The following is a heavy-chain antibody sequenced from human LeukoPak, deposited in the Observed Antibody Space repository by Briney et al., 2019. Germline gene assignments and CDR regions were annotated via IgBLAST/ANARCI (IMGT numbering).Heavy chain of an antibody. J-gene: IGHJ4*02. D-gene: IGHD6-13*01. Sequence: PGRSLRLSCAASGFTFSSYGMHWVRQAPGKGLEWVAVIWYDGSNKYYADSVKGRFTISRDNSKNTLYLQMNSLRAEDTAVYYCARPNASLYSSSCLGYWGQGTLVTVSS. CDR2: IWYDGSNK. CDR1: GFTFSSYG. V-gene: IGHV3-33*01. CDR3: ARPNASLYSSSCLGY.